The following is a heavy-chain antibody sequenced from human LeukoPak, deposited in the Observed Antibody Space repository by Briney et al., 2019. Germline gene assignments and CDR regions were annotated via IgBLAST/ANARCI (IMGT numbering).Heavy chain of an antibody. Sequence: SETLSLTCTVSGYSISSGYYWGWIRQPPGKGLEWIGSIYHSGNTYYNPALKSRVTISVDTSKNQFSLKLSSVTAADTAVYYCARERDSRNPNYYGSEKYFYYYYMDVWGRGTTVTVSS. D-gene: IGHD3-10*01. CDR3: ARERDSRNPNYYGSEKYFYYYYMDV. CDR2: IYHSGNT. V-gene: IGHV4-38-2*02. J-gene: IGHJ6*03. CDR1: GYSISSGYY.